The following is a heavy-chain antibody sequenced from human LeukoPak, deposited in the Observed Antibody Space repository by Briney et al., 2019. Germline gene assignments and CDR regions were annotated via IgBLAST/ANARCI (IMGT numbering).Heavy chain of an antibody. J-gene: IGHJ4*02. D-gene: IGHD5-24*01. Sequence: GASVKVSCKASGYTFTGYYMHWVRQAPGQGLEWMGWINPNSGGTNYAQKFQGKVTMTRDTSISTAYMELSRLRSDDTAVYYCARVSGYNAPFDFDYWGQGTLVTVSS. V-gene: IGHV1-2*02. CDR2: INPNSGGT. CDR1: GYTFTGYY. CDR3: ARVSGYNAPFDFDY.